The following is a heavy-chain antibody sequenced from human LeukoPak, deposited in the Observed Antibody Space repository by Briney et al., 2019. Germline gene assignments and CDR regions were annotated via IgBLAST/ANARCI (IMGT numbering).Heavy chain of an antibody. J-gene: IGHJ6*02. Sequence: GSLRLSCAASGFTFSSYAMSWIRQPPGKGLEWIGYIYYSGSTNYNPSLKSRVTISVDTSKNQFSLKLSSVTAADTAVYYCARGPPGLEWLLTGMDVWGQGTTVTVSS. CDR3: ARGPPGLEWLLTGMDV. CDR1: GFTFSSYA. CDR2: IYYSGST. V-gene: IGHV4-59*01. D-gene: IGHD3-3*01.